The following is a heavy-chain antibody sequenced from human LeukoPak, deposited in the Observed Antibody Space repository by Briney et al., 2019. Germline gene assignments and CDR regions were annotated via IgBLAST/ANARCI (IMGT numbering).Heavy chain of an antibody. CDR3: ARDGEMVRGDCGY. CDR2: INPNSGGT. V-gene: IGHV1-2*02. Sequence: ASVKVSCKASGYTFTGYYMHWVRQAPGQGLEWMGWINPNSGGTNYAQKFQGRVTMTRDTSISTAYMELSRLRSDDTAVYYCARDGEMVRGDCGYWGQGTLVTVSS. CDR1: GYTFTGYY. J-gene: IGHJ4*02. D-gene: IGHD3-10*01.